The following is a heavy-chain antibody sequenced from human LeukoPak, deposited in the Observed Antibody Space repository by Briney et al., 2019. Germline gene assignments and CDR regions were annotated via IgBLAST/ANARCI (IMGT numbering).Heavy chain of an antibody. D-gene: IGHD5-18*01. CDR1: GGSISSYY. CDR2: IYYSGST. J-gene: IGHJ4*02. CDR3: ARGRTAMVPIDY. V-gene: IGHV4-59*01. Sequence: SETLSLTCTVSGGSISSYYWSWIRQPPGKGLEWIGYIYYSGSTNYNPSLKSRVTISVDTSKNQFSLKLSSVTAADTAVYYCARGRTAMVPIDYWGQGTLVTVSS.